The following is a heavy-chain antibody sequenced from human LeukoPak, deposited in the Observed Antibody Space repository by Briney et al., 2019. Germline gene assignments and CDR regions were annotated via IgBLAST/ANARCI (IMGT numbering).Heavy chain of an antibody. CDR2: ISVYDGNR. Sequence: VASVKVSCKASGYTFPNYAIGWVRQAPGQGLEWMGWISVYDGNRNYAQNLQGRVTMTTDTSTNTAYMELRSLRSDDTAMYYCARRSDYGDSWGQGTLVTVSS. V-gene: IGHV1-18*01. CDR3: ARRSDYGDS. CDR1: GYTFPNYA. J-gene: IGHJ4*02.